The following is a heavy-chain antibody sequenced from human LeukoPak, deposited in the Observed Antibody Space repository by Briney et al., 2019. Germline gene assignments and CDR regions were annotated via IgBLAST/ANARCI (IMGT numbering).Heavy chain of an antibody. D-gene: IGHD4-17*01. V-gene: IGHV1-2*02. Sequence: ASVKVSCKASGYTFTGYYMHWVRQAPGQGLEWMGWINPNSGGTNYAQKFQGRVTMTRDTSISTAYMELSRLRSDDTAVYYCARGNGYGAIYYFDYWGQGTLVTVSS. CDR1: GYTFTGYY. CDR2: INPNSGGT. CDR3: ARGNGYGAIYYFDY. J-gene: IGHJ4*02.